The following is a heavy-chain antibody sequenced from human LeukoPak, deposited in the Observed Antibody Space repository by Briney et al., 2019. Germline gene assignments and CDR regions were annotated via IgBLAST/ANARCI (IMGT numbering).Heavy chain of an antibody. CDR3: ARAYGSGSYFPDY. D-gene: IGHD3-10*01. J-gene: IGHJ4*02. CDR1: GYPFAGYG. CDR2: ITAYSGDT. Sequence: ASVKVSCKASGYPFAGYGISWVRQAPGQGLEWMGWITAYSGDTNYAQKLQGRVTMTTDTSTSTAYMELRSLISDDTAVYYCARAYGSGSYFPDYWGQGTLVTVSS. V-gene: IGHV1-18*01.